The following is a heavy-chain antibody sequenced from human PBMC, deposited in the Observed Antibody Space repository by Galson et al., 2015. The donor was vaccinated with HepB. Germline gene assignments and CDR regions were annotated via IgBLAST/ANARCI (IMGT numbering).Heavy chain of an antibody. CDR2: ISGSTIYT. D-gene: IGHD4-17*01. V-gene: IGHV3-11*06. J-gene: IGHJ4*02. Sequence: SLRLSCAASGFIFSDYYMSWIHQAPGKGLEWISYISGSTIYTNYAGSVKGRFTISRDNAKNSLYLHLNSVTAEDTAVYYCARVADADYGDHTHFDYWGQGTLVTGSS. CDR1: GFIFSDYY. CDR3: ARVADADYGDHTHFDY.